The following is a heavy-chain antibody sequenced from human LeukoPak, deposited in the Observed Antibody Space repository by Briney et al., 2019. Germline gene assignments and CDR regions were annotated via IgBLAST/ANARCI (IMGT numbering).Heavy chain of an antibody. V-gene: IGHV4-59*01. CDR3: ARGYGDFRVEGRYFHS. CDR2: VHYSGTA. J-gene: IGHJ4*02. CDR1: DGSITNYD. Sequence: SETLSLTCTVSDGSITNYDWSWVRQTPGKGLEFIGHVHYSGTANYNPSLRSRVTISIDTSKKHFFLKLKSVTAADTAVYYCARGYGDFRVEGRYFHSWGQGTLVTVSS. D-gene: IGHD4-17*01.